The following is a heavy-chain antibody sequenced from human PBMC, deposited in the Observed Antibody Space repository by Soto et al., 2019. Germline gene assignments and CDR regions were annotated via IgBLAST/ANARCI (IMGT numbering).Heavy chain of an antibody. CDR1: GGSFSGYL. CDR3: ASRYSSGFYGMDV. J-gene: IGHJ6*02. Sequence: QVQLQQWGAGLLKPSETLSLTCAVYGGSFSGYLWSWIRQPPGKGLEWIGEINHSGSTHYNPSLESRVTISVDTSQNQFSLKPSSVTAADTAVYDCASRYSSGFYGMDVWGQGTTVTVSS. CDR2: INHSGST. D-gene: IGHD6-19*01. V-gene: IGHV4-34*01.